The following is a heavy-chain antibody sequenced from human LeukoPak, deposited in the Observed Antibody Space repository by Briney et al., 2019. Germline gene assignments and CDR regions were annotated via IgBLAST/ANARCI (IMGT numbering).Heavy chain of an antibody. D-gene: IGHD6-19*01. J-gene: IGHJ4*02. CDR3: ARGSSSGWSTFDY. Sequence: SETLSLTCAVYGGSFSGYYWSGIRQPPGKGLEGIGEINHSGSTNYNPSLKSRVTISVDTSKNQFSLKLSSVTAADTAVYYCARGSSSGWSTFDYWGQGTLVTVSS. CDR2: INHSGST. CDR1: GGSFSGYY. V-gene: IGHV4-34*01.